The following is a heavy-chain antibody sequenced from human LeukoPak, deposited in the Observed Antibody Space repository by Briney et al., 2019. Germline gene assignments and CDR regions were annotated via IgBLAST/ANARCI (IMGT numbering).Heavy chain of an antibody. J-gene: IGHJ4*02. CDR1: GYTFTSYG. CDR3: ARAPPRLWFGELFDY. D-gene: IGHD3-10*01. V-gene: IGHV1-18*01. Sequence: GASVKVSCKASGYTFTSYGISWVRQAPGQGLEWMGWISAYNGNTNYAQKLQGRVTMTTDTSTSTAYMELRSLRSDDTAVYYCARAPPRLWFGELFDYWGQGTLVTVSS. CDR2: ISAYNGNT.